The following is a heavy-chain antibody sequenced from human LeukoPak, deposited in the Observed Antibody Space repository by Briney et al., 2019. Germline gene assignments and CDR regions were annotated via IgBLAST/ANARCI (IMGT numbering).Heavy chain of an antibody. V-gene: IGHV3-21*01. CDR3: ARENTYYYDSSGYPRDIDY. J-gene: IGHJ4*02. Sequence: TGGPLRLSCAASGFTFSSYSMNWVRQAPGKGLEWVSSISSSSSYIYYADSVKGRFTISRDNAKNSLYLQMNSLRAEDTAVYYCARENTYYYDSSGYPRDIDYWGQGTLVTVSS. D-gene: IGHD3-22*01. CDR1: GFTFSSYS. CDR2: ISSSSSYI.